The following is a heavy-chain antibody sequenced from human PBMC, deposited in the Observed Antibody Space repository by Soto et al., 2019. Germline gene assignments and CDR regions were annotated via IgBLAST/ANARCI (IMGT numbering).Heavy chain of an antibody. D-gene: IGHD6-6*01. CDR1: GFTFSSYG. CDR2: IWYDGSNK. CDR3: ANAGYSSSSFHY. J-gene: IGHJ4*02. Sequence: GGSLRLSCAASGFTFSSYGMHWVRQAPGKGLEWVAVIWYDGSNKYYADSVKGRFTISRDNSKNTLYLQMNSLRAEDTAVYYCANAGYSSSSFHYWGQGTLVTVSS. V-gene: IGHV3-33*06.